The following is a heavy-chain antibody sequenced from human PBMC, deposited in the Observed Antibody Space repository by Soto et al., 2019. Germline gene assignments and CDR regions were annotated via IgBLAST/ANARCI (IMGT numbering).Heavy chain of an antibody. CDR1: GFTLSSYW. J-gene: IGHJ4*02. CDR2: INVDGSRT. Sequence: EEQLVESGGGLVEPGGSLRLSCAASGFTLSSYWMHWVRQVPGKGLMWVSRINVDGSRTNYADSVKGRFTISRDNAKNTLYLQMNSLRGEDTAVYYCGRDLGNYDRYYLAYWGQGTLVTVSS. D-gene: IGHD1-7*01. CDR3: GRDLGNYDRYYLAY. V-gene: IGHV3-74*01.